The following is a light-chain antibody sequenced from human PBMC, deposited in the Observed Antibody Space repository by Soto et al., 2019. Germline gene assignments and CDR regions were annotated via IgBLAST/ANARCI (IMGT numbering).Light chain of an antibody. V-gene: IGKV1-5*01. Sequence: DIQMTQSPSTLSASVGDRVTITCRASQSISSWLAWYQQKPGKAPKLLIYDASSLESGVPSRFSGSGSGTEFTLTISSLQPDDFANYYCQQYNSYFGPGTKVDIK. CDR2: DAS. CDR1: QSISSW. CDR3: QQYNSY. J-gene: IGKJ3*01.